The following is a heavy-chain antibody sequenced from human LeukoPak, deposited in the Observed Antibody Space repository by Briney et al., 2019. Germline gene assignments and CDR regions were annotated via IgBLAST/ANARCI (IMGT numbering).Heavy chain of an antibody. CDR2: ITIKTDGGTT. CDR1: GFTFSSYA. V-gene: IGHV3-15*01. CDR3: TTGRITTVRGPDY. J-gene: IGHJ4*02. D-gene: IGHD3-10*01. Sequence: GGSLRLSCAASGFTFSSYAMSWVRQAPGMGLEWVGRITIKTDGGTTDYAAPVNGRFTISRDDSKNTLYLQMNSLKTEDSGVYYCTTGRITTVRGPDYWGQGTLVTVSS.